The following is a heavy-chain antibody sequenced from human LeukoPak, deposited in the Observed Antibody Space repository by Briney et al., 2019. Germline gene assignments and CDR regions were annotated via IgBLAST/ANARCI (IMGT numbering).Heavy chain of an antibody. V-gene: IGHV3-9*01. CDR1: GFTFSSYA. CDR3: AKEGDSSS. Sequence: GGSLRLSCAASGFTFSSYAMSWVRQAPGKGLEWVSGISWNSGSIGYADSVKGRFTISRDNAKNSLYLQMNSLRAEDTALYYCAKEGDSSSWGQGTLVTVSS. J-gene: IGHJ4*02. CDR2: ISWNSGSI. D-gene: IGHD6-13*01.